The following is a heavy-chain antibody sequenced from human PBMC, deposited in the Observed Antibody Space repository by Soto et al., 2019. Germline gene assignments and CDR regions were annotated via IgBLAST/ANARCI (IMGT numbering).Heavy chain of an antibody. J-gene: IGHJ4*02. D-gene: IGHD5-12*01. CDR3: ARGGYSGYAPRLFDY. V-gene: IGHV4-34*01. CDR2: INHSGST. CDR1: GGYFSGYY. Sequence: QVQLQQWGAGLLKPSETQSLTCAVDGGYFSGYYWSWIRQPPGKGLEWIGEINHSGSTNYNPSLKSRVTISVDTSKNQFSLKLSSVTAADTAVYYCARGGYSGYAPRLFDYWGQGTLVTVSS.